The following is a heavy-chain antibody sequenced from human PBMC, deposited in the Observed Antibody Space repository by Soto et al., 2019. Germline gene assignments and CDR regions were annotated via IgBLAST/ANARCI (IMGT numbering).Heavy chain of an antibody. Sequence: SETLSLTCAVYGGSFSGYYWTWIRQPPGKGLEWIGEINHSGGTSYNPSLKSRVTISVDTSKNQFSLKLSSVTAADTAVYYCARDRNFWSGYYTNHYYGMDVWGQGTTVTVSS. CDR2: INHSGGT. CDR3: ARDRNFWSGYYTNHYYGMDV. CDR1: GGSFSGYY. D-gene: IGHD3-3*01. J-gene: IGHJ6*02. V-gene: IGHV4-34*01.